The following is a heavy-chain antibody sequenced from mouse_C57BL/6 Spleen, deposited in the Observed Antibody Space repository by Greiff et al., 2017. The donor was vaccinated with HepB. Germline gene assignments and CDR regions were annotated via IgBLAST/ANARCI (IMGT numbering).Heavy chain of an antibody. Sequence: EVKLVESGGGLVKPGGSLKLSCAASGFTFSDYGMHWVRQAPEKGLEWVAYISSGSSTIYYADTVKGRFTISRDNAKNTLFLQMTSLRSEDTAMYYCARRDYGSRKGYYFDYWGQGTTLTVSS. J-gene: IGHJ2*01. CDR1: GFTFSDYG. V-gene: IGHV5-17*01. D-gene: IGHD1-1*01. CDR2: ISSGSSTI. CDR3: ARRDYGSRKGYYFDY.